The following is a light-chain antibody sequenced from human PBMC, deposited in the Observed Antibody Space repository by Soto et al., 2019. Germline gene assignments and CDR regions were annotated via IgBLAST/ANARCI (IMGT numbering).Light chain of an antibody. CDR1: QSVSSY. V-gene: IGKV3-11*01. J-gene: IGKJ2*01. Sequence: EIVLTQSTATLSLSPGERATLSCRASQSVSSYLAWYQQKPGQAPRLLIYDASNRATGIPDRFSGNGSGTDFTLTISSLEPEDFAVYYCQHRSHWPPTLGQGTKLEIK. CDR3: QHRSHWPPT. CDR2: DAS.